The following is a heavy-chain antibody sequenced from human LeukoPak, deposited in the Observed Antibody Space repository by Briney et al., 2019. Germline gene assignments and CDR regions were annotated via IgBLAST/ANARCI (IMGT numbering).Heavy chain of an antibody. J-gene: IGHJ5*02. D-gene: IGHD4-23*01. CDR1: GGSISSYY. CDR2: LYHSGSN. CDR3: ARWGRDYGGNLRRFDP. V-gene: IGHV4-59*12. Sequence: SETLSLTCTVSGGSISSYYWSWIRQPPGKGLEWIGYLYHSGSNNYNPSLKSRVSISVDTSKNQFSLKLSSVTAADTAVYYCARWGRDYGGNLRRFDPWGQGTLVTVSS.